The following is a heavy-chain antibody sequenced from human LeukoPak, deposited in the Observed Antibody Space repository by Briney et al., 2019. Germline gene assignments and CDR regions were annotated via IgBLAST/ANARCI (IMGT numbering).Heavy chain of an antibody. CDR2: INPGDGST. CDR1: GYTFTNYY. D-gene: IGHD3-9*01. Sequence: GASVKVSCKASGYTFTNYYMHWVRQAPGQGLEWMGIINPGDGSTTYTQKFQGRITMTRDMSTSTVYMDLSSLTSEDTAVYYCLTGPNFDYWGQGTLVTVSS. CDR3: LTGPNFDY. J-gene: IGHJ4*02. V-gene: IGHV1-46*01.